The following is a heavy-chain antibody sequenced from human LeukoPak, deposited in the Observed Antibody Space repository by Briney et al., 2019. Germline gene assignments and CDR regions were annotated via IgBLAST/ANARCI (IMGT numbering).Heavy chain of an antibody. D-gene: IGHD6-13*01. CDR1: GYSFTNYW. J-gene: IGHJ4*02. CDR2: INPGDSDT. CDR3: ARHGRFSSSSSIF. Sequence: RGESLKISRKTSGYSFTNYWIGWVRQMPGKGLEYMGIINPGDSDTRYSPSFQGQVTISADKSISTAYLQWSSLKATDTAMYYCARHGRFSSSSSIFWGQGTLVTVSS. V-gene: IGHV5-51*01.